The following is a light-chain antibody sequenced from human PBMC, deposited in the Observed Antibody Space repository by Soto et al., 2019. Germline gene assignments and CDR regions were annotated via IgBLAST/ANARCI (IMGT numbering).Light chain of an antibody. CDR1: QSVSSY. CDR2: DAT. CDR3: QQRSNWRFT. Sequence: EIVLTQSPATLSLSPGERATLSCRASQSVSSYLAWYQQKPGQAPRLLIYDATNRATGIPDRFSGGGSGTDFTLTISSLEPDDFAVYYCQQRSNWRFTFGPGTRVDIK. J-gene: IGKJ3*01. V-gene: IGKV3-11*01.